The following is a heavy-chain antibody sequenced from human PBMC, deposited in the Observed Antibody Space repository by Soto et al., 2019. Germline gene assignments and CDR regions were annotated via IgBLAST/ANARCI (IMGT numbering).Heavy chain of an antibody. V-gene: IGHV4-34*01. CDR2: INHSGTI. Sequence: SETLSLTCSVNGGSFSYYYWSWIRHSPGKGLEWIGEINHSGTINFNPSLKSRVTISIDTSENQFSLTLRSVTAADTAIYYCARSFRGVSLDWGQGTLVTVSS. J-gene: IGHJ4*02. D-gene: IGHD3-10*01. CDR3: ARSFRGVSLD. CDR1: GGSFSYYY.